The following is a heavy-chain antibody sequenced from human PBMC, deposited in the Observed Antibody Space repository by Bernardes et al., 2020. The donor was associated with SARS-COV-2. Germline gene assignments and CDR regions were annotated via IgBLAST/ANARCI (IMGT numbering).Heavy chain of an antibody. V-gene: IGHV3-23*01. CDR1: GFTFSSYA. Sequence: GGSLRLSCAASGFTFSSYAMSWVRQAPGKGLEWVSAISGSGGSTYYADSVKGRFTISRDNSKNTLYLQMNSLRAEDTAVYYCAKGARIVVVPGKNWFDPWGQGTLVTVSS. CDR2: ISGSGGST. CDR3: AKGARIVVVPGKNWFDP. D-gene: IGHD2-2*01. J-gene: IGHJ5*02.